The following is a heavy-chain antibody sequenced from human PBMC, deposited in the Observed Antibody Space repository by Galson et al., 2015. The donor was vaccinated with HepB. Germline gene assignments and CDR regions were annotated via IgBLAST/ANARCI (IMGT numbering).Heavy chain of an antibody. J-gene: IGHJ6*02. D-gene: IGHD2-15*01. Sequence: SLRLSCAASGFTFSRSDMNWVRQAPGRGLEWVSSISGSGGRTYYADSVKSRFTISRDNSNKTLYLQMDSLRAEDTAVYYCAKVVVRLGFYHYYYGMDVWGQGTTVTVSS. CDR3: AKVVVRLGFYHYYYGMDV. V-gene: IGHV3-23*01. CDR2: ISGSGGRT. CDR1: GFTFSRSD.